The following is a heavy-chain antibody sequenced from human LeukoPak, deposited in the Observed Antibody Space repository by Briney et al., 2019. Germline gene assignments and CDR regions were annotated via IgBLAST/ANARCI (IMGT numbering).Heavy chain of an antibody. V-gene: IGHV3-33*06. J-gene: IGHJ4*02. D-gene: IGHD3-22*01. Sequence: GGSLRLSCAASGFTFSSYGMHWVRQAPGKGLEWVAVILCDGGNKYYADSVKGRFTISRDNSKNTLYLQMNSLRAEDTAVYYCANEILGVYYDSSGYYFDYWGQGTLVTVSS. CDR2: ILCDGGNK. CDR3: ANEILGVYYDSSGYYFDY. CDR1: GFTFSSYG.